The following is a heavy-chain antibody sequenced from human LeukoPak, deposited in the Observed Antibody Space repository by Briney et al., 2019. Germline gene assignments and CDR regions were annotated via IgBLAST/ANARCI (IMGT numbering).Heavy chain of an antibody. CDR3: PRVLVGGTNPFVP. J-gene: IGHJ5*02. CDR2: INRDGSEK. D-gene: IGHD1-14*01. Sequence: PGGSLRLSCAASGFTLSSYWMSWVRQAPGKGLEWVANINRDGSEKYYVDSVKGRFTISRDNAKNSLYLQMNSLRAEDTSVYYCPRVLVGGTNPFVPLGQGTLVTVSS. V-gene: IGHV3-7*02. CDR1: GFTLSSYW.